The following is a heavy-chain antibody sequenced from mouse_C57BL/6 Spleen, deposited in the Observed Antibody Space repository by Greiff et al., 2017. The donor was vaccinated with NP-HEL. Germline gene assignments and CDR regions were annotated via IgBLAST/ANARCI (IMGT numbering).Heavy chain of an antibody. D-gene: IGHD1-1*01. V-gene: IGHV5-4*03. CDR2: ISDGGSYT. CDR1: GFTFSSYA. CDR3: ARSELRAMDD. J-gene: IGHJ4*01. Sequence: EVMLVESGGGLVKPGGSLKLSCAASGFTFSSYAMSWVRQTPEKRLEWVATISDGGSYTYYPDNVKGRFTISRDNAKNNLYLQMSHLKSEDTAMYYCARSELRAMDDWGQGTSVTVSS.